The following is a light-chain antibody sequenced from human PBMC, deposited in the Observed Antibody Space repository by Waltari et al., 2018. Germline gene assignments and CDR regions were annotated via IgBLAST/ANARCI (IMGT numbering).Light chain of an antibody. J-gene: IGLJ3*02. V-gene: IGLV2-14*03. CDR2: GVA. CDR3: TSYTSSSTWV. CDR1: SSDVGAYNH. Sequence: QSALTQPASVSGFPGQSITISCTGASSDVGAYNHVSWYQQHPGKAPKLMIYGVANRPSGFSNRFSGSKSGNTASLTISGLQAEDEADYYCTSYTSSSTWVFGGGTKLTVL.